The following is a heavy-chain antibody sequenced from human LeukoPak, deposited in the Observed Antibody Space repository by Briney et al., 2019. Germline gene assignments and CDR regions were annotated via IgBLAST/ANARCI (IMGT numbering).Heavy chain of an antibody. J-gene: IGHJ4*02. CDR2: ISGGGGST. D-gene: IGHD3-22*01. CDR3: AKDQHSGVYYTYFDY. Sequence: GGSLRLSCAASGFTFSSYAMHWVRQAPGKGLEWVSAISGGGGSTFYADSVKGRFTISRDNSKHTMYLQMNSLKAEDTAVYYCAKDQHSGVYYTYFDYWGQGTLVTVSS. V-gene: IGHV3-23*01. CDR1: GFTFSSYA.